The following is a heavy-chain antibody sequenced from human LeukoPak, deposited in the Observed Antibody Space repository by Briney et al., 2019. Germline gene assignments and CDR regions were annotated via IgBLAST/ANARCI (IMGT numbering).Heavy chain of an antibody. CDR1: GFTFSSYW. CDR3: ARKTYYYGSGSYYPFDY. CDR2: IKQDGSEK. Sequence: GGSLRLSCAASGFTFSSYWMSWVRQAPGKGLEWVANIKQDGSEKYYVDSVKGRFTISRDNAKNSLYLQMDSLRAEDTAVYYCARKTYYYGSGSYYPFDYWGQGTLVTVSS. J-gene: IGHJ4*02. V-gene: IGHV3-7*01. D-gene: IGHD3-10*01.